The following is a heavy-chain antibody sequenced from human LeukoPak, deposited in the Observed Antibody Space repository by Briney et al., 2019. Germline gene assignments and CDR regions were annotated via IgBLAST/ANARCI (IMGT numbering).Heavy chain of an antibody. D-gene: IGHD3-10*01. CDR2: MSSDGIKS. V-gene: IGHV3-30*04. CDR1: GFTFRMGG. J-gene: IGHJ4*02. Sequence: GTSLRFSCATSGFTFRMGGVHLVRQAPGNGLELVALMSSDGIKSYYADSVKGRFTVSRDTSKDIVYLQMKSLSADDTGIYYCAKDHAGSGRAFEYWGQGTLLTVSS. CDR3: AKDHAGSGRAFEY.